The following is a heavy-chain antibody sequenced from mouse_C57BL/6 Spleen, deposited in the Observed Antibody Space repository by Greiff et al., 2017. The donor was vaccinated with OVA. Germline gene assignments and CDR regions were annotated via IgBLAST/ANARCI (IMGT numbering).Heavy chain of an antibody. J-gene: IGHJ4*01. CDR1: GYTFTEYT. V-gene: IGHV1-62-2*01. CDR3: ARHEVNYYDSSYYAMDY. CDR2: FYPGSGSI. Sequence: VQLQQSGAELVKPGASVKLSCKASGYTFTEYTIHWVKQRSGQGLEWIGWFYPGSGSIKYNEKFKDKATLTADKSSSTVYMELSRLTSEDSAVYFCARHEVNYYDSSYYAMDYWGQGTSVTVSS. D-gene: IGHD1-1*01.